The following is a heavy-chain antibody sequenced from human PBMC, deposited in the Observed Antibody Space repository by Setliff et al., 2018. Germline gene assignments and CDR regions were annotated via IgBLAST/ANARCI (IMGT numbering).Heavy chain of an antibody. CDR2: FDPEDGET. Sequence: GASVKVSCKVSGYTLTELSRHWVRQAPGKGLEWMGGFDPEDGETIYAQKFQGRVTMTEDTSTDTAYMELRSLRSDDTAVYYCARVGKVTAIHFSYYGMDVWGQGTTVTVSS. D-gene: IGHD2-21*02. V-gene: IGHV1-24*01. CDR1: GYTLTELS. J-gene: IGHJ6*02. CDR3: ARVGKVTAIHFSYYGMDV.